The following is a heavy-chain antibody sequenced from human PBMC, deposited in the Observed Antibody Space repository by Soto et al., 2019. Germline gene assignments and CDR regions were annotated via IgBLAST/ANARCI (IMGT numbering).Heavy chain of an antibody. Sequence: QVQLQQWGAGLLKPSETLSLTCAVYGGSFSTYYWSWIRQPPGKGLEWIGEINHSGSTNYNPSLKTPATISVDTSKNQLSLRLNSVTAADTSVYYCARGQIPVAGHTAFDIWGQGTMVTVSS. CDR1: GGSFSTYY. V-gene: IGHV4-34*01. CDR2: INHSGST. D-gene: IGHD6-19*01. J-gene: IGHJ3*02. CDR3: ARGQIPVAGHTAFDI.